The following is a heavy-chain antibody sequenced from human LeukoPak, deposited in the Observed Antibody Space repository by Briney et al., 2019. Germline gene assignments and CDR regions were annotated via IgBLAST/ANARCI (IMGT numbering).Heavy chain of an antibody. CDR1: GYTFTSYG. CDR3: ARERPAYFYYFGMDV. V-gene: IGHV1-18*01. Sequence: GGSVKVSCTASGYTFTSYGIRWVRQAPGQGLEWMGWISAYNGNTNYAQKLQGRVTMTTDTSTSTAYMELRSLRADDTAVYDCARERPAYFYYFGMDVWGQGTTVTVSS. J-gene: IGHJ6*02. CDR2: ISAYNGNT.